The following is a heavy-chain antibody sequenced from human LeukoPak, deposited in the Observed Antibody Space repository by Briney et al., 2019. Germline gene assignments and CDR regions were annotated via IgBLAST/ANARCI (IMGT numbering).Heavy chain of an antibody. D-gene: IGHD6-13*01. CDR2: IRYDGSNK. J-gene: IGHJ4*02. Sequence: GRSLRLSCAASGFTFSSYGMHWVRQAPGKGLEWVAFIRYDGSNKYYADSVKGRFTISRDNSKNTLYLQMNSLRAEDTAVYYCAKGRTVAAAGTDYWGQGTLVTVSS. CDR1: GFTFSSYG. V-gene: IGHV3-30*02. CDR3: AKGRTVAAAGTDY.